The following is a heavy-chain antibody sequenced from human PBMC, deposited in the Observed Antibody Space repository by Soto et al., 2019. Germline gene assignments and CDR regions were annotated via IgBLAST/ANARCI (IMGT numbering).Heavy chain of an antibody. J-gene: IGHJ6*02. CDR2: IIPIFGTA. D-gene: IGHD3-22*01. Sequence: RASVKVSCKASGGTFSSYAISWVRQAPGQGLEWMGGIIPIFGTANYAQKFQGRVTITADESTSTAYMELSSLRSEDTAVYYCAEGTSNYYDSSGYSDYYYYGMDVWGQGTTVTVSS. V-gene: IGHV1-69*13. CDR3: AEGTSNYYDSSGYSDYYYYGMDV. CDR1: GGTFSSYA.